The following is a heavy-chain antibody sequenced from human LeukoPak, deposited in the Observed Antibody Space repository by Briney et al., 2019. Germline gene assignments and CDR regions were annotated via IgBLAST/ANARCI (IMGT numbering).Heavy chain of an antibody. V-gene: IGHV5-51*01. CDR2: IYPGDSDT. Sequence: HGESLKISCKGSGYSFNTYWIGWVRQMPGKGLEWMGIIYPGDSDTRYSPSFQGQVTISADKSISTAYLQWSSLKASDSAIYYCARHEGAIAAAGHDYWGQGTLVTVSS. CDR3: ARHEGAIAAAGHDY. D-gene: IGHD6-13*01. CDR1: GYSFNTYW. J-gene: IGHJ4*02.